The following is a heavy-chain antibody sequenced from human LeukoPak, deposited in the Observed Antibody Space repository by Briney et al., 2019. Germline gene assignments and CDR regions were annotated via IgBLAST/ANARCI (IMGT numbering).Heavy chain of an antibody. CDR2: IKSNGSST. D-gene: IGHD3-16*01. CDR3: ARDGRGGYLDY. CDR1: GFTFSSYW. J-gene: IGHJ4*02. V-gene: IGHV3-74*01. Sequence: GGSLRLSCAASGFTFSSYWMHWVRQAPGKGLVWVSRIKSNGSSTSYADSVKGRFTISRDNAKNTLYLQMNSLRAEDTAVYYCARDGRGGYLDYWGQGTLVTVSS.